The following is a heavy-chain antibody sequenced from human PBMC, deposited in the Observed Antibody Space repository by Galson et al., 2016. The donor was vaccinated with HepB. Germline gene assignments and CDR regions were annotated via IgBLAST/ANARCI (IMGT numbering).Heavy chain of an antibody. CDR2: ISFDESHK. D-gene: IGHD6-19*01. CDR1: GFSFSTYP. V-gene: IGHV3-30*14. J-gene: IGHJ4*02. CDR3: ARREQWLGYLDL. Sequence: SLRLSCAASGFSFSTYPLHWVRQAPGKGLEWLAVISFDESHKEYADSMKGRITISRDNSRTAVYLQVSSLRPQDTAIYYCARREQWLGYLDLWGQGTLVTVSS.